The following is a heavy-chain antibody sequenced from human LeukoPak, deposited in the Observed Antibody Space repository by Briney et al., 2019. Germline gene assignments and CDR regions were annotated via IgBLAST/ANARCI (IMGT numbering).Heavy chain of an antibody. Sequence: GGSLRLSCGASGLTFRSYWMHWVRQAPGKGLVWVSGINGDGNITTYADSVKGRFTISRDNAESTVYLQMSSLRDEDTAVYFCLRDFPSGYWGQGTLVTVSS. D-gene: IGHD3-10*01. CDR1: GLTFRSYW. J-gene: IGHJ4*02. CDR2: INGDGNIT. CDR3: LRDFPSGY. V-gene: IGHV3-74*03.